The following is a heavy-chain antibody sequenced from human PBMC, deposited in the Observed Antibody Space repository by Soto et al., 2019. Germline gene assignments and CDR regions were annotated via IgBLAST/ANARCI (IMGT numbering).Heavy chain of an antibody. CDR2: IDWDDDK. J-gene: IGHJ6*02. CDR1: GFSLSTSGMC. D-gene: IGHD1-26*01. CDR3: ARIRVGAYYYYGMDV. V-gene: IGHV2-70*01. Sequence: SGPTLVNPTQTLTLTFTFSGFSLSTSGMCVSWIRQPPGKALEWLALIDWDDDKYYSTSLKTRLTISKDTSKNQVVLTITNMDPVDTATYYCARIRVGAYYYYGMDVWGQATTVTVSS.